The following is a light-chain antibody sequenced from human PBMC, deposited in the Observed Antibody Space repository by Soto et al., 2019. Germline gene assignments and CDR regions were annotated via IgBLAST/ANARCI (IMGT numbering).Light chain of an antibody. CDR3: CAYTARTTLSWV. V-gene: IGLV2-14*03. CDR2: DVD. Sequence: QSALTQPTSVSGSPGQSITISCTGGSNDIGGYNHVSWYQQHPGKVPRLIIYDVDNRPLGVSNRFSGSQSGNTASLSISGLQAEDEAQYYCCAYTARTTLSWVFGGGTKLTVL. J-gene: IGLJ3*02. CDR1: SNDIGGYNH.